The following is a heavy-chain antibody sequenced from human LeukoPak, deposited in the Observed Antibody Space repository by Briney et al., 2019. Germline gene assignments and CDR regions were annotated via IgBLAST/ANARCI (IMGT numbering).Heavy chain of an antibody. J-gene: IGHJ4*02. CDR3: ARAPYSGSYCFGY. V-gene: IGHV1-8*01. CDR2: MNPNSGNT. CDR1: GYTFTSYD. D-gene: IGHD1-26*01. Sequence: ASVKVSCKASGYTFTSYDINWVRQATGQGFEWMGWMNPNSGNTGYAQKFQGRVTITADESTSTAYMEQSSLRSEDTAVYYCARAPYSGSYCFGYWGQGTLVTVSS.